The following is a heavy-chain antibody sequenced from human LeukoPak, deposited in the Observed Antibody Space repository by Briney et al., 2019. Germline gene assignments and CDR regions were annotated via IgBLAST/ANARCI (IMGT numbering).Heavy chain of an antibody. V-gene: IGHV1-69*05. Sequence: SVKDTCKTAAGTISSYAISGVRQAPGQELEWMGRIIPIFGTANYSQKFQGRVTITTDESTSTAYIELSSLRSEDTAVYYCARDMDYYDSRFFDYWGQGTLVTVSS. CDR1: AGTISSYA. D-gene: IGHD3-22*01. CDR3: ARDMDYYDSRFFDY. CDR2: IIPIFGTA. J-gene: IGHJ4*02.